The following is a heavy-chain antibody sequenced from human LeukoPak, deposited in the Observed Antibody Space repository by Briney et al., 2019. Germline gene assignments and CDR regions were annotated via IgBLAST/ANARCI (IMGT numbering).Heavy chain of an antibody. V-gene: IGHV3-11*01. J-gene: IGHJ5*02. CDR1: GFTFSDYY. CDR2: ISSSGSTI. D-gene: IGHD3-10*01. CDR3: ARNQMVRGVPTRWFDP. Sequence: GGSLRLSCAASGFTFSDYYMSWIRQAPGKGLEWVSYISSSGSTIYYADSVKGRFTISRDNAKNSLYLQMNSLRAEDTAVYYCARNQMVRGVPTRWFDPWGQGTLVTVYS.